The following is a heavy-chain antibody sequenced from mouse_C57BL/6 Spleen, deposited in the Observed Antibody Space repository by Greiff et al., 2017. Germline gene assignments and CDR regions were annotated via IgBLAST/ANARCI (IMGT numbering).Heavy chain of an antibody. CDR1: GFTFSDYG. CDR3: ARNSNYRFAY. V-gene: IGHV5-17*01. Sequence: EVQLVESGGGLVKPGGSLKLSCAASGFTFSDYGMHWVRQAPEKGLEWVAYISSGSSTIYYADTVKGRFTLSRDNAKNTLFLQMTSLRSEDTAMYYCARNSNYRFAYWGQGTLVTVSA. D-gene: IGHD2-5*01. CDR2: ISSGSSTI. J-gene: IGHJ3*01.